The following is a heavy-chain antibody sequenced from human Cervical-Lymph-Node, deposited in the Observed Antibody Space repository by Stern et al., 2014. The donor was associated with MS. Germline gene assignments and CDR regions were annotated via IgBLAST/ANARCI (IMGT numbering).Heavy chain of an antibody. CDR2: INTKTGNP. D-gene: IGHD6-6*01. V-gene: IGHV7-4-1*02. CDR1: GYNLTTYA. Sequence: QVQLGQSGSEFKKPGASVKVSCKASGYNLTTYAINWVRQAPGQGLEWMGWINTKTGNPTFAQGFTGRFVFSLDTSINTAYLQISSLKAEDSAVYYCATWGAGSSPPLFYWGQGTLVTVSS. CDR3: ATWGAGSSPPLFY. J-gene: IGHJ4*02.